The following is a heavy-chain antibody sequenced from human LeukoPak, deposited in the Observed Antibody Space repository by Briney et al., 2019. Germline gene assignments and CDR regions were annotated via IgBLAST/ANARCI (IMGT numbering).Heavy chain of an antibody. V-gene: IGHV3-23*01. Sequence: GGSLRLSCAASGFTFSSSAMSWVRQVPGKGLEWVSGISASGGSTSYADSVRGRFTISRDNSKNTLYVQMNSLRDEDTAVYYCAEDQRWESPHYLDSWGQGTLVTVSS. CDR1: GFTFSSSA. D-gene: IGHD1-26*01. CDR3: AEDQRWESPHYLDS. CDR2: ISASGGST. J-gene: IGHJ4*02.